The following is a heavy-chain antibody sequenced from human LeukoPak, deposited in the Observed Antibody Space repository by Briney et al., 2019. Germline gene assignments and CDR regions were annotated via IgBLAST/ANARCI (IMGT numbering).Heavy chain of an antibody. CDR3: ARVYPHGDPYGMDV. CDR2: IYPNSGGT. J-gene: IGHJ6*02. CDR1: GYTFTGYY. D-gene: IGHD4-17*01. Sequence: ASVKVSCKASGYTFTGYYMHWVRQAPGQGLEWMGWIYPNSGGTNYAQKFQGWVTVTRDTSISTAYMELSRLRSDDTAVYYCARVYPHGDPYGMDVWGQGTTVTVSS. V-gene: IGHV1-2*04.